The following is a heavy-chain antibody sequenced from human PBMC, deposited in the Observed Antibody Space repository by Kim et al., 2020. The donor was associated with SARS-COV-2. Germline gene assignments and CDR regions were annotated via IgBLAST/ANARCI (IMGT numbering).Heavy chain of an antibody. CDR2: ISSGGANT. J-gene: IGHJ4*02. CDR3: AKTGQLDS. D-gene: IGHD5-18*01. CDR1: GFTFSSSA. Sequence: GGSLRLSCAASGFTFSSSAMSWVRQAPGKGLEWVSTISSGGANTYYADSVKGRFTISRDNSKNTLYLQMNSLRAEDTAVYYCAKTGQLDSWGQGTLVTVSS. V-gene: IGHV3-23*01.